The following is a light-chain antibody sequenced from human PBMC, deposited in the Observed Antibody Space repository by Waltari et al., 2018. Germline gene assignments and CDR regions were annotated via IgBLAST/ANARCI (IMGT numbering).Light chain of an antibody. Sequence: EIVLKQSPGPLSLSPGERATLSCRASQGVGRSLAWYQQKPGQAPRLLIYDASSRATGIPDRFSGGGSGTDFSLTISRLEPEDFAIYYCQKYVSLPATFGQGTKVEIK. CDR1: QGVGRS. CDR3: QKYVSLPAT. CDR2: DAS. J-gene: IGKJ1*01. V-gene: IGKV3-20*01.